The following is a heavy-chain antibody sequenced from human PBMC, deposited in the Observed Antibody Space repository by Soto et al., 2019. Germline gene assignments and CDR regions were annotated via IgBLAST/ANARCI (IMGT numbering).Heavy chain of an antibody. CDR3: ARPGGDYAYFDY. CDR2: IKQDGSEK. D-gene: IGHD4-17*01. J-gene: IGHJ4*02. Sequence: LSCAASGFTFSSYLMSWVRQAPGKGLEWVANIKQDGSEKYYVDSVKGRFTISRDNAKNSLYLQMNSLRAEDTAVYYCARPGGDYAYFDYWGQGTLVTVSS. CDR1: GFTFSSYL. V-gene: IGHV3-7*05.